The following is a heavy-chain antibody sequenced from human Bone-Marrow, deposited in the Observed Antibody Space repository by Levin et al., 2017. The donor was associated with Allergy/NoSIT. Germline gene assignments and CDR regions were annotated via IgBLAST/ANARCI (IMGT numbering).Heavy chain of an antibody. CDR1: GGTFSTYC. V-gene: IGHV1-69*13. J-gene: IGHJ3*01. CDR2: IIPVFKTT. Sequence: SVKVSCKASGGTFSTYCFSWLRQAPGLGLEYMGGIIPVFKTTKYAQKFQGRLTLSADESTSTAYMELNSLTSEDTAVYFCARDDRIRILTGSPRDYFDGWGQGTMVTVSS. D-gene: IGHD3-9*01. CDR3: ARDDRIRILTGSPRDYFDG.